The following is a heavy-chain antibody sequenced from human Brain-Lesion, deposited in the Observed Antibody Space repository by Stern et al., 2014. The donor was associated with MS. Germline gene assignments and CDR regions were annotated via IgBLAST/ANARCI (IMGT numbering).Heavy chain of an antibody. V-gene: IGHV1-24*01. D-gene: IGHD1-26*01. CDR1: GYTLTELS. CDR3: APLSPGAGGNYYRHFDY. Sequence: SGAEVKKPGASVKVSCKVSGYTLTELSMHWVRQAPRKGLEWMGGFDPEDGETIYAQKFQGRVTMTEDTSTDTAYMELSSLRSEDTAVYYCAPLSPGAGGNYYRHFDYWGQGTLVTVSS. J-gene: IGHJ4*02. CDR2: FDPEDGET.